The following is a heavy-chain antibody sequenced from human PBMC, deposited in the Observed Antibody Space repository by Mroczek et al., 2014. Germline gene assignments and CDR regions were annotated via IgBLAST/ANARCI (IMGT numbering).Heavy chain of an antibody. CDR3: ARGGYDFWSGYTTDY. J-gene: IGHJ4*02. D-gene: IGHD3-3*01. Sequence: QVQLVESGPGLVKPSQTLSLTCTVSGGSISSGSYYWSWIRQPAGKGLEWIGRIYTSGSTNYNPSLKSRVTISVDTSKNQFSLKLSSVTAADTAVYYCARGGYDFWSGYTTDYWGQGTLVTVSS. CDR2: IYTSGST. CDR1: GGSISSGSYY. V-gene: IGHV4-61*02.